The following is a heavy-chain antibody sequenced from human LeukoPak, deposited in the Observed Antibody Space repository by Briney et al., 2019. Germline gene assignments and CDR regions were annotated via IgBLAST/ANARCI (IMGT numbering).Heavy chain of an antibody. D-gene: IGHD4-17*01. Sequence: SVKVSCKASRCTFSSYAISWVRQAPGQGLERMGGIIPIFGTANYAQKFQGRVTITADESTSTAYMELSSLRSEDTAVYYCAGYGEYWDWYFDLWGRGTPVTVSP. J-gene: IGHJ2*01. CDR3: AGYGEYWDWYFDL. CDR2: IIPIFGTA. CDR1: RCTFSSYA. V-gene: IGHV1-69*13.